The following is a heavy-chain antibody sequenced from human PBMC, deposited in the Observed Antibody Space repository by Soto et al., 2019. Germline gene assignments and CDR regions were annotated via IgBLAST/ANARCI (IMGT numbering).Heavy chain of an antibody. D-gene: IGHD2-2*01. CDR3: ASQICTSAGCSAVEYFDF. V-gene: IGHV4-39*01. J-gene: IGHJ4*02. CDR2: MYYSGNT. CDR1: GGSSSSRSYY. Sequence: SETLSLTCTDSGGSSSSRSYYWGWIRQPPGKGLEWIGSMYYSGNTYYNPSLKSRVTMSVDTSKNQFSLRLSSVTAAATAVYYCASQICTSAGCSAVEYFDFWGQGTLVTVSS.